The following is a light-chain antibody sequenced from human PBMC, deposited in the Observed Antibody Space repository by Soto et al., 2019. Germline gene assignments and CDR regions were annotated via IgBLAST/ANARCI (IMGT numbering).Light chain of an antibody. CDR1: SSDVGGYNY. CDR2: EVS. V-gene: IGLV2-14*01. Sequence: QSALTQPASVSGSPGQSITISCTGTSSDVGGYNYDSWYQQHPGKGPKLMIYEVSNRPSGVSNRFSGSKSGNTASLTISGLQAEDEADYYCSSYTTSSTPVVFGGGTKLTVL. J-gene: IGLJ2*01. CDR3: SSYTTSSTPVV.